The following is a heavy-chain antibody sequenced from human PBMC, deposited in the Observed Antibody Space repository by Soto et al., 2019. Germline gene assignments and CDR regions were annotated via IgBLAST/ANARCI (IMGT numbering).Heavy chain of an antibody. J-gene: IGHJ6*02. CDR2: IKSKTDGGTT. V-gene: IGHV3-15*07. D-gene: IGHD1-26*01. CDR3: TTARSYYTSTTGMDV. Sequence: EVQLVESGGGLVKPGGSLRLSCAASGFTFSNAWMNWVRQAPGKGLEWVGRIKSKTDGGTTDYAAPVKGRFTISRDDLKNTLYLQMNSLKTEDTAVYYCTTARSYYTSTTGMDVWGQGTTVTVFS. CDR1: GFTFSNAW.